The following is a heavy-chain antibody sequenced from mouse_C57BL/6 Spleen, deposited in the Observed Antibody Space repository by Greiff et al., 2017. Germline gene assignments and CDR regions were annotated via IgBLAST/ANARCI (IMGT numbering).Heavy chain of an antibody. V-gene: IGHV1-15*01. J-gene: IGHJ3*01. CDR3: TRYYYGSSWGFVY. CDR1: GYTFTDYE. CDR2: IDPETGGT. D-gene: IGHD1-1*01. Sequence: VQLQQSGAELVRPGASVTLSCKASGYTFTDYEMHWVKQTPVHGLEWIGAIDPETGGTAYNQKFKGKAILTADKSSSTAYMELRSLTSEDSAVYYGTRYYYGSSWGFVYWGQGTLVTVSA.